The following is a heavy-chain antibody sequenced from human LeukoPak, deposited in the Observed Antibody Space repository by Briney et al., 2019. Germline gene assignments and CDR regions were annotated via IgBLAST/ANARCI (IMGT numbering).Heavy chain of an antibody. D-gene: IGHD3-10*01. CDR2: IYTSGST. Sequence: SETLSLTCTVSGGSISSYYWSWIRQPAGKGLEWIGYIYTSGSTNYNPSLKSRVTISEDMSKNQFSLRLSSVTAADTAVYYCARRSSLSGFGFDYWGQGTLVTVSS. V-gene: IGHV4-4*09. J-gene: IGHJ4*02. CDR3: ARRSSLSGFGFDY. CDR1: GGSISSYY.